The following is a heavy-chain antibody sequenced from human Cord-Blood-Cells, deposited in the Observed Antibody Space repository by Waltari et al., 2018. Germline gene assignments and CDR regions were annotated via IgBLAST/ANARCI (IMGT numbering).Heavy chain of an antibody. CDR3: TTKGGIAAAGAEYFQH. CDR1: GFTFSNAW. D-gene: IGHD6-13*01. J-gene: IGHJ1*01. Sequence: ESGGGLVKPGGSLRLSCAASGFTFSNAWMSWVRQAPGKGLEWVGRIKSKTDGGTTDYAAPVKGRFTISRDDSKNTLYLQMNSLKTEDTAVYYCTTKGGIAAAGAEYFQHWGQGTLVTVSS. CDR2: IKSKTDGGTT. V-gene: IGHV3-15*01.